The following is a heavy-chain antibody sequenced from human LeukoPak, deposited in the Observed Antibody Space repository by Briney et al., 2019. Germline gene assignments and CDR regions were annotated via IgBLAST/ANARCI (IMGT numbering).Heavy chain of an antibody. D-gene: IGHD2-2*01. CDR3: ARDASDIVVVPAAVGPFDL. CDR1: GFTFSNYA. CDR2: ISGNGVAT. V-gene: IGHV3-64*01. Sequence: GGSLRLSCAASGFTFSNYAMPWVRRTPGKGLEYVSIISGNGVATHYATSVKGRFTISRDNSQNTLYLQMGSLSADDMAVYYCARDASDIVVVPAAVGPFDLWGQGTLVTVSS. J-gene: IGHJ4*02.